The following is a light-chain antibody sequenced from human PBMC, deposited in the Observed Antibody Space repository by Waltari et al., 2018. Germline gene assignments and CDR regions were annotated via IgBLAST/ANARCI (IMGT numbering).Light chain of an antibody. CDR2: GAS. CDR1: QNIDAS. V-gene: IGKV3-15*01. J-gene: IGKJ4*01. CDR3: QQFHTWPLT. Sequence: DIVMTQSPETLSVSPGQRVTLSCRASQNIDASLAWHQQRPGQAPRVLISGASYRVTGIPDRFSGGGSGTEFTLTISSLQSEDVAIYYCQQFHTWPLTFGGGTKVEIK.